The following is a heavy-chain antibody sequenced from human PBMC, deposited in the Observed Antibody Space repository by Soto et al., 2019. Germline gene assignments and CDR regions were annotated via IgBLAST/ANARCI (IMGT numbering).Heavy chain of an antibody. CDR2: ISYDGSNK. J-gene: IGHJ4*02. CDR3: AKDRAGDIYVAARSGLDY. CDR1: GFTFFRYG. V-gene: IGHV3-30*18. Sequence: PGGSLRLSCAASGFTFFRYGMHWVRQAQGKGLEWVAVISYDGSNKYYGDSVKGRFTISRDNSKNTLYLQMNSLRADDTAVYYCAKDRAGDIYVAARSGLDYWGQGTLVTVSS. D-gene: IGHD3-3*01.